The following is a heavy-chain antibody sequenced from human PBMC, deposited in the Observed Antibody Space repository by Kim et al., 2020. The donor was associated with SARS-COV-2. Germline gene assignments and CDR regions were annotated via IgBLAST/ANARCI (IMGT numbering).Heavy chain of an antibody. CDR2: IYYSGST. D-gene: IGHD3-10*01. V-gene: IGHV4-39*01. CDR3: ASAYGVGSGSYYYYYGMDV. CDR1: GGSISSSSYY. J-gene: IGHJ6*02. Sequence: SETLSLTCTVSGGSISSSSYYWGWIRQPPGKGLEWIGSIYYSGSTYYNPSLKSRVTISVDTSKNQFSLKLSSVTAADTAVYYCASAYGVGSGSYYYYYGMDVWGQGTTVTVSS.